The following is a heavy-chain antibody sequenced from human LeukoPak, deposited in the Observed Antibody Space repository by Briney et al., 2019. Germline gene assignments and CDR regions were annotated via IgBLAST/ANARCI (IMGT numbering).Heavy chain of an antibody. CDR1: GGSISSGGYY. Sequence: SETLSFTCTVSGGSISSGGYYWSWIRQPPGKGLEWIGYIYHSGSTYYNPSLKSRVTISVDRSKNQFSLKLSSVTAADTAVYYCARVVSSGWHRSPFDYWGQGTLVTVSS. CDR2: IYHSGST. J-gene: IGHJ4*02. D-gene: IGHD6-25*01. CDR3: ARVVSSGWHRSPFDY. V-gene: IGHV4-30-2*01.